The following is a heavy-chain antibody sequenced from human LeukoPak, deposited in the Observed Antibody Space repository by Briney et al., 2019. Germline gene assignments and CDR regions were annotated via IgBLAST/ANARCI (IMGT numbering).Heavy chain of an antibody. V-gene: IGHV4-39*07. Sequence: SETLSLTCSVSGGSIDGSDYYWGWIRQPPGKGLEWIGSMHYSGSTYYNPSFKSRLTQSLDTSRNHFSLNLNSVTAADTAVYYCARGRGSGGYFDPWGQGTLVTVSS. D-gene: IGHD2-15*01. CDR3: ARGRGSGGYFDP. J-gene: IGHJ5*02. CDR1: GGSIDGSDYY. CDR2: MHYSGST.